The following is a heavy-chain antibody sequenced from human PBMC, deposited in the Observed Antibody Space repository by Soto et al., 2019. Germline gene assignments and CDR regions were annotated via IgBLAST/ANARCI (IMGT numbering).Heavy chain of an antibody. D-gene: IGHD3-16*02. CDR2: IKSKFDGETT. CDR1: GATFRNLW. V-gene: IGHV3-15*01. CDR3: TTDRPYTYGGVITT. Sequence: EVQLVESGGGLVKTGESLRLSCAVSGATFRNLWMAWVRQPPGKGLEWIGRIKSKFDGETTDYAAPVNGRFIISRDDSKNTLFLQMNSLKSDDTAVYYCTTDRPYTYGGVITTWGQGTKVTVSS. J-gene: IGHJ3*01.